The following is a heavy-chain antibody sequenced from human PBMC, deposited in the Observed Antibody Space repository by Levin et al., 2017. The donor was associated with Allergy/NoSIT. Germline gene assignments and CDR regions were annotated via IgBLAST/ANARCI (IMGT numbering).Heavy chain of an antibody. V-gene: IGHV3-23*01. J-gene: IGHJ4*02. Sequence: GGFLRLSCAASGFTFSSYAMSWVRQAPGKGLEWVSAISGSGGSTYYADSVKGRFTISRDNSKNTLYLQMNSLRAEDTAVYYCAATYYYDSSGRAYWGQGTLVTVSS. CDR1: GFTFSSYA. CDR2: ISGSGGST. D-gene: IGHD3-22*01. CDR3: AATYYYDSSGRAY.